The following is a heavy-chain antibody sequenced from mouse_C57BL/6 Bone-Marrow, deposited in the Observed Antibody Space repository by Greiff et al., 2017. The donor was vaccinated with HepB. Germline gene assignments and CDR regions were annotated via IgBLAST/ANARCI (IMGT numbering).Heavy chain of an antibody. CDR2: ISSGSSTI. CDR3: ARPGAMDY. Sequence: VQLKQSGGGLVKPGGSLKLSCAASGFTFSDYGMHWVRQAPEKGLEWVAYISSGSSTIYYADTVKGRFTISRDNAKNTLFLQMTSLRSEDTAMYYCARPGAMDYWGQGTSVTVSS. J-gene: IGHJ4*01. CDR1: GFTFSDYG. V-gene: IGHV5-17*01.